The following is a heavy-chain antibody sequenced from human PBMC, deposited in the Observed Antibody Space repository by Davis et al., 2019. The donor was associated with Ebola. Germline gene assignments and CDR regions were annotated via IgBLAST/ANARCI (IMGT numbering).Heavy chain of an antibody. CDR2: INHSGST. Sequence: ESLKISCAGSGFTFSDYGMNWVRQPPGKGLEWIGEINHSGSTNYNPSLKSRVTISVDTSKNQFSLKLSSVTAADTAVYYCARGVLRYFDWLLDYYGMDVWGQGTTVTVSS. J-gene: IGHJ6*02. CDR3: ARGVLRYFDWLLDYYGMDV. CDR1: GFTFSDYG. V-gene: IGHV4-34*01. D-gene: IGHD3-9*01.